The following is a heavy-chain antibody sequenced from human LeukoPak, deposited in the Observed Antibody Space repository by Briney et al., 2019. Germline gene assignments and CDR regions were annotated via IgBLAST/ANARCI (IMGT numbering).Heavy chain of an antibody. CDR3: ARDAGYCSDGVCYRTRFDS. D-gene: IGHD2-15*01. V-gene: IGHV3-66*01. CDR1: GFTVGGNY. CDR2: IYSGGTT. J-gene: IGHJ4*02. Sequence: GGSLRLSCVLSGFTVGGNYMSWVRQAPGRGLERVSTIYSGGTTYYADAVKGRFIISRDNSKNTLFLQMNSLRAEDTAIYYCARDAGYCSDGVCYRTRFDSWGQGALVTVSS.